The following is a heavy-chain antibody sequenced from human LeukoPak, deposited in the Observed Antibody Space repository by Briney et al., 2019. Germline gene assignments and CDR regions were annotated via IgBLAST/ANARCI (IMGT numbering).Heavy chain of an antibody. CDR3: ARGLWDNGDRFDY. CDR2: INQSGNT. J-gene: IGHJ4*02. D-gene: IGHD4-17*01. CDR1: GGSVSGYY. Sequence: PSETLSLTCAVYGGSVSGYYWSWIRQSPGKGLEWIGEINQSGNTNYNPSLKSRITMSVDTSKNQISLKLNSVTAADTAVYYCARGLWDNGDRFDYWGQGTLVPVSS. V-gene: IGHV4-34*01.